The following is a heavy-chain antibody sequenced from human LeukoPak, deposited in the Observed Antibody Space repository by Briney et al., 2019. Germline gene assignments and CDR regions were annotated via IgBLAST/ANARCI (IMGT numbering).Heavy chain of an antibody. CDR2: IYYSGST. CDR1: GGSISSYY. CDR3: ARAPWVDLYFDY. D-gene: IGHD1-26*01. Sequence: RASETLSLTCTVSGGSISSYYWSWIRQPPGKGLEWIGYIYYSGSTNYNPSLKSRVTISVDTSKNQFSLKLSSVTAADTAVYYCARAPWVDLYFDYWGQGTLVTVSS. J-gene: IGHJ4*02. V-gene: IGHV4-59*01.